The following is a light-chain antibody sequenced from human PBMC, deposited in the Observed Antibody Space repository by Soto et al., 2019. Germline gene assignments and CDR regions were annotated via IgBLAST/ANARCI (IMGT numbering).Light chain of an antibody. CDR2: GAS. V-gene: IGKV3-20*01. J-gene: IGKJ5*01. CDR3: QQYGSSPLTT. CDR1: QTISGSY. Sequence: EIVLTQSPGTLSLSPGERATLSFRASQTISGSYLAWYQQKPGQAPRLLIYGASNRATGIPDRFSGSGSGTDFTLTITKLESEDLAVYYCQQYGSSPLTTFGQGTLLEIK.